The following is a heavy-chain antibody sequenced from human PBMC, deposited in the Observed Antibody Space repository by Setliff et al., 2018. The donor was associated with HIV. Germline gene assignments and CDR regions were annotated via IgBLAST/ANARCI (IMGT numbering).Heavy chain of an antibody. Sequence: SETLSLTCTVSGGSISSHYWSWIRQPPGKGLEWIGEINHSGSTNYNPSLKSRVTISVDTSKNQFSLKLSSVTAADTAVYYCARRRGPLVRGVDPTPSFYFDYWGQGTLVTVSS. J-gene: IGHJ4*02. V-gene: IGHV4-34*01. CDR3: ARRRGPLVRGVDPTPSFYFDY. CDR2: INHSGST. D-gene: IGHD3-10*01. CDR1: GGSISSHY.